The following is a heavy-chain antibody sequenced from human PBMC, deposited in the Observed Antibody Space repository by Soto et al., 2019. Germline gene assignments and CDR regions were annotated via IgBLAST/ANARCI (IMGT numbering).Heavy chain of an antibody. CDR2: ISGSGGST. V-gene: IGHV3-23*01. CDR1: GFTFSSYA. Sequence: EVQLLESGGGLVQPGGSLRLSCAASGFTFSSYAMSWVRQAPGKGLEWVSAISGSGGSTYYADSVKGRFTISRDNSKNTLYLQMNSLRAEDMAVYYCAKDGKIAVAGGDDAFDIWGQGTMVTVSS. D-gene: IGHD6-19*01. CDR3: AKDGKIAVAGGDDAFDI. J-gene: IGHJ3*02.